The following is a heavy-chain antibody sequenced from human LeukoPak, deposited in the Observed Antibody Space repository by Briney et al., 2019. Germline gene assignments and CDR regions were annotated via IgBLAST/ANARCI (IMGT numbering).Heavy chain of an antibody. V-gene: IGHV3-23*01. Sequence: GGSLRLSCAASGFTFSSYPMSWIRQAPGKGLEWVSAIRVSGGGTNYADSVKGGFTISRDNSKNTLYPQMNSLRAEDTAVYYCAKGSGLGYCSSTTCRSFYYYYYGMDVWGKGTTVTVSS. D-gene: IGHD2-2*01. CDR2: IRVSGGGT. J-gene: IGHJ6*04. CDR1: GFTFSSYP. CDR3: AKGSGLGYCSSTTCRSFYYYYYGMDV.